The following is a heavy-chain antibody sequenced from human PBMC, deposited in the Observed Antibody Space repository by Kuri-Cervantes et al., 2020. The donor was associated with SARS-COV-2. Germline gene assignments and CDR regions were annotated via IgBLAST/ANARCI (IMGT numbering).Heavy chain of an antibody. CDR2: ISSSGSTI. D-gene: IGHD3-9*01. CDR1: GFTFSDYY. V-gene: IGHV3-11*04. Sequence: GESLKISCAASGFTFSDYYMSWIRQAPGKGLEWVSYISSSGSTIYYADSVKGRFTISRDNAKNSLYLQMNSLRAEDTAVYYCARVNYDILIGAYYYYYMDVWGKGTTVTVSS. J-gene: IGHJ6*03. CDR3: ARVNYDILIGAYYYYYMDV.